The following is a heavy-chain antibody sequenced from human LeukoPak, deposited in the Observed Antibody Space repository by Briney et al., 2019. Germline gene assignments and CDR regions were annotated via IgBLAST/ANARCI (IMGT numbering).Heavy chain of an antibody. J-gene: IGHJ4*02. Sequence: ASVKVSCKASGYTFTSYGISWVRQAPGQGLEWMGWISAYNGNTNYAQKPQGRVTMTTDTSTSTAYIELRSLRSDDTAVYYCARVGSGSLNYFDYWGQGTLVTVSS. CDR3: ARVGSGSLNYFDY. V-gene: IGHV1-18*01. CDR1: GYTFTSYG. CDR2: ISAYNGNT. D-gene: IGHD3-10*01.